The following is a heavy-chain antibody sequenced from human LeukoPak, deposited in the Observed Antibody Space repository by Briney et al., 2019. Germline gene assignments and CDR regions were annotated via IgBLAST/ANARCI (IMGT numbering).Heavy chain of an antibody. J-gene: IGHJ4*02. CDR3: ARDRGYKSFDY. V-gene: IGHV3-48*03. Sequence: GGSLRLSCAASGFTFSNYEMNWVRQTPRKGLEWVSYISDHGKSRNYVDSVKGRFTISRNNAKNSLYLQMISLRAEDTAVYYCARDRGYKSFDYWGQGALVTVSS. CDR2: ISDHGKSR. CDR1: GFTFSNYE. D-gene: IGHD3-10*01.